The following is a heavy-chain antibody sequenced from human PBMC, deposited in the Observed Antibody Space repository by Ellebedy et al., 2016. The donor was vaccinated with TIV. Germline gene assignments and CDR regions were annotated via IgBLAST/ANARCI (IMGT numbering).Heavy chain of an antibody. D-gene: IGHD1-26*01. CDR1: GFNFKTYI. Sequence: GGSLRLXXAASGFNFKTYIMKWVRQAPGKGLEWVSSISSSSRYIFYADSVKGRFTISRDDAKNSLYLQMNGLRAEDTATYYCASYDGSFRYWGRGTRVTVSS. CDR3: ASYDGSFRY. CDR2: ISSSSRYI. V-gene: IGHV3-21*01. J-gene: IGHJ4*02.